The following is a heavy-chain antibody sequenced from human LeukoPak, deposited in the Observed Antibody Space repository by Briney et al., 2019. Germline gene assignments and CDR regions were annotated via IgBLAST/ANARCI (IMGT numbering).Heavy chain of an antibody. J-gene: IGHJ4*02. CDR2: INAGNGNT. V-gene: IGHV1-18*01. CDR1: GYTFTSYG. D-gene: IGHD6-13*01. CDR3: ARVSPEGSSWYKIDY. Sequence: ASVKVSCKASGYTFTSYGISWVRQAPGQGLEWMGWINAGNGNTKYSQEFQGRVTITRNTSASTAYMELSSLRSEDTAVYYCARVSPEGSSWYKIDYWGQGTLVTVSS.